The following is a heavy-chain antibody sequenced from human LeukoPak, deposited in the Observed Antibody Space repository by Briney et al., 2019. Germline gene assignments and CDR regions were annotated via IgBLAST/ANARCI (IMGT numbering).Heavy chain of an antibody. CDR3: ARVGRDSQHLDY. V-gene: IGHV3-48*03. D-gene: IGHD2-15*01. CDR2: ISSSGDII. J-gene: IGHJ4*02. Sequence: GGSLRLSCAASGFTFSSYEMNWVRQAPRKGLEWVSYISSSGDIIYYADSVRGRLTCSRDNAKNSLYLQMNSLRAEDTAVYYCARVGRDSQHLDYWGPGTLVPVSS. CDR1: GFTFSSYE.